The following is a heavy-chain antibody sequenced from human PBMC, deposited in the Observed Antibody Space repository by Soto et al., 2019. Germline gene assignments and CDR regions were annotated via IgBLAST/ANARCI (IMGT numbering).Heavy chain of an antibody. D-gene: IGHD5-12*01. CDR2: ISSSSSYI. CDR1: GFTFSSYS. CDR3: ARADSGYESPDFDY. V-gene: IGHV3-21*01. J-gene: IGHJ4*02. Sequence: GGSLRLSCAASGFTFSSYSMNWVRQAPGKGLEWVSSISSSSSYIYYADSVKGRFTISRDNAKNSLYLQMNSLRAEDTAVYYCARADSGYESPDFDYWGQGTLVTVS.